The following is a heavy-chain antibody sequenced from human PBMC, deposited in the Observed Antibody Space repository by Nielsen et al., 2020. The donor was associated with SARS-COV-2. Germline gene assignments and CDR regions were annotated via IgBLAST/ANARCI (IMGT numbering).Heavy chain of an antibody. J-gene: IGHJ4*02. CDR1: GFTFSSYG. CDR2: IWYDGSNK. Sequence: GESLKISCAASGFTFSSYGMHWVRQAPGKGLEWVAVIWYDGSNKYYADSVKGRFTISRDNSKNTLYLQMNSLRAEDTAVYYCAKAESQYSYGSPGGWGQGTLVTVSS. CDR3: AKAESQYSYGSPGG. D-gene: IGHD5-18*01. V-gene: IGHV3-33*06.